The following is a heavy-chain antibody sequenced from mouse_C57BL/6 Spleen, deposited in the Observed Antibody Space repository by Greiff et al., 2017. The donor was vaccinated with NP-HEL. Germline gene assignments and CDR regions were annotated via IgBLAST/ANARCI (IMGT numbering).Heavy chain of an antibody. CDR3: GRIRDEYGPLAY. Sequence: VQLQQSGAELVMPGASVKLSCKASGYTFTSYWMHWVKQRPGQGLEWIGEIDPSDSYTNYNQKFKGKSTLTVDKSSSTAYMQLSSLTSEDSAVYYCGRIRDEYGPLAYWGQGTLVTVSA. J-gene: IGHJ3*01. V-gene: IGHV1-69*01. CDR2: IDPSDSYT. CDR1: GYTFTSYW. D-gene: IGHD1-2*01.